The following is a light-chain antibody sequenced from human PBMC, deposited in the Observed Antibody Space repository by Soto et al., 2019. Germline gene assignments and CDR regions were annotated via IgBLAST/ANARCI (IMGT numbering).Light chain of an antibody. J-gene: IGKJ4*01. CDR2: SAS. Sequence: DIQLTQSPTSLSASVGDRVTITCRGSQGISSYLNCYRQKPGKVPKLLIYSASNLQSGVPSRFSGSASGTDFTLNMSSLQPEDVATYYGQLSGLTVGGGTKVEIK. CDR3: QLSGLT. CDR1: QGISSY. V-gene: IGKV1-27*01.